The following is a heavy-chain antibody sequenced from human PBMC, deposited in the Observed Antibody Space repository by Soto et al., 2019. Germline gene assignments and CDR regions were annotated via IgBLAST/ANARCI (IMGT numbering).Heavy chain of an antibody. CDR3: ARDIDAFDI. CDR1: GLTFSGSW. CDR2: IKQDGSET. J-gene: IGHJ3*02. V-gene: IGHV3-7*01. Sequence: GGSLRLSCGASGLTFSGSWMSWVRQAPGKGLEWVANIKQDGSETYYVDSVKGRFTISRDNAKNSLYLQINSLRAEDTAVYYCARDIDAFDIWGQGTMVTVSS.